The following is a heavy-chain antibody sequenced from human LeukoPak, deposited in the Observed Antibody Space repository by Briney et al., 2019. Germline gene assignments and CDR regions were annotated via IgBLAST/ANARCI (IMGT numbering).Heavy chain of an antibody. D-gene: IGHD1-7*01. Sequence: SETLSLTCAVSGYSISSGYYWGWIRQPPGKGLEWIGSIYHSGSTYYNPSLKSRVTISVDTSKNQFSLMLSAVTAADTAVYYCXXXXXTXTXYYXYYYMDVWGKGTTVTVSS. CDR3: XXXXXTXTXYYXYYYMDV. J-gene: IGHJ6*03. CDR2: IYHSGST. CDR1: GYSISSGYY. V-gene: IGHV4-38-2*01.